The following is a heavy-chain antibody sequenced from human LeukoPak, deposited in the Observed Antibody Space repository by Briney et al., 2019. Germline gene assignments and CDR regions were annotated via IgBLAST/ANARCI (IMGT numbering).Heavy chain of an antibody. CDR1: GYTFTSYY. Sequence: GASVKVSCKASGYTFTSYYMHWVRQAPGQGLEWMGIINPSGGSTSYAQKFQGRVTMTRDMSTSTVYMELSSLRSEDTAAYYCARQYYDFWSGYYTGWYYFDYWGQGTLVTVSS. D-gene: IGHD3-3*01. CDR3: ARQYYDFWSGYYTGWYYFDY. CDR2: INPSGGST. J-gene: IGHJ4*02. V-gene: IGHV1-46*01.